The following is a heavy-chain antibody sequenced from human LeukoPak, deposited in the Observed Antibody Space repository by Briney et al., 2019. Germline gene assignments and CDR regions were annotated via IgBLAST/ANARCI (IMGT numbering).Heavy chain of an antibody. Sequence: GGSLRLSCAASGFTFSNYWMSWVRQAPGKGLEWLANIKTDGSDKFYVDSVKGRFTISRDNAKNSVYLEMNNLRAEDTAVYYCARESLEYSGSYYWGQGTLVTVSS. CDR1: GFTFSNYW. CDR2: IKTDGSDK. D-gene: IGHD1-26*01. J-gene: IGHJ4*02. CDR3: ARESLEYSGSYY. V-gene: IGHV3-7*01.